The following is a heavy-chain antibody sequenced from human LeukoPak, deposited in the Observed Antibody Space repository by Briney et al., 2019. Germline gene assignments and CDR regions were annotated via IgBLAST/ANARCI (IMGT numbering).Heavy chain of an antibody. Sequence: SETLSLTCTASGGSISSGGYYWSWIRQHPGKGLEWIGYIYYSGSTYYNPSLKSRVTISVDTSKNQFSLKLSSVTAADTAVYYCARERSGITFGGVIVDPYYYYGMDVWGQGTTVTVSS. CDR3: ARERSGITFGGVIVDPYYYYGMDV. CDR2: IYYSGST. CDR1: GGSISSGGYY. D-gene: IGHD3-16*02. V-gene: IGHV4-31*03. J-gene: IGHJ6*02.